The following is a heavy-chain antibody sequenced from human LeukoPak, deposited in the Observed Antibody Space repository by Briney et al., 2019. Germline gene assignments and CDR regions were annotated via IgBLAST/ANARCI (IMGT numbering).Heavy chain of an antibody. CDR2: ISYDGSNK. CDR3: ARPHGPYSSSWYVMGY. V-gene: IGHV3-30*04. J-gene: IGHJ4*02. Sequence: PGGSLRLSCAASGFTFSSYAMHWVRQAPGKGLEWVAVISYDGSNKYYADPVKGRFTISRDNSKNTLYLQMNSLRAEDTAVYYCARPHGPYSSSWYVMGYWGQGTLVTVPS. CDR1: GFTFSSYA. D-gene: IGHD6-13*01.